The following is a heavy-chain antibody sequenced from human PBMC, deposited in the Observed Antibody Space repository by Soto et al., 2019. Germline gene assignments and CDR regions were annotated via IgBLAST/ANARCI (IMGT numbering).Heavy chain of an antibody. V-gene: IGHV5-10-1*01. Sequence: GESLKISCKGSGYSFTSYWISWVRQMPGKGLEWMGRIDPSDSYTNYSPSFQGHVTISADKSISTAYLQWSSLKASDTAMYYCARVAGLPTTPLYGMDVWGQGTTVTVSS. CDR1: GYSFTSYW. D-gene: IGHD2-15*01. CDR3: ARVAGLPTTPLYGMDV. CDR2: IDPSDSYT. J-gene: IGHJ6*02.